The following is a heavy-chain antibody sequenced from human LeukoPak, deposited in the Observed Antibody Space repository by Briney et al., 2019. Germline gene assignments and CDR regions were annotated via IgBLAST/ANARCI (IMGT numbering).Heavy chain of an antibody. J-gene: IGHJ4*02. CDR2: IWYDGSNK. CDR3: ARDPDYGDYYFDY. D-gene: IGHD4-17*01. V-gene: IGHV3-33*01. Sequence: GGSLRLSCAASGFTFSSYGMHWVRQAPGKGLEWVAVIWYDGSNKYYADSVKGRFTISRDNSKNTLCLQMNSLRAEDTAVYYCARDPDYGDYYFDYWGQGTLVTVSS. CDR1: GFTFSSYG.